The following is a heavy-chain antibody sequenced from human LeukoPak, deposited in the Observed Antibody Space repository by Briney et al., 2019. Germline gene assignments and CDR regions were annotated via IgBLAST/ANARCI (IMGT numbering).Heavy chain of an antibody. CDR3: ARDGAARPPDY. Sequence: ASVKVSCKASGYTFTSYYMHWVRQAPGQGLEWMGIINPSGGSTSYAQKLQGRVTMTTDTSTSTAYMELRSLRSDDTAVYYCARDGAARPPDYWGQGTLVTVSS. D-gene: IGHD6-6*01. CDR1: GYTFTSYY. J-gene: IGHJ4*02. V-gene: IGHV1-46*01. CDR2: INPSGGST.